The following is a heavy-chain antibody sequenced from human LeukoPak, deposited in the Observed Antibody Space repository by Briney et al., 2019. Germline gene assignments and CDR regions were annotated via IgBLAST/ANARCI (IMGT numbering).Heavy chain of an antibody. D-gene: IGHD2-2*01. CDR2: ISSSSGTI. Sequence: GGSLRLSCAAPVFTFRGYSMNWVRHALGKGRERVSYISSSSGTIFYADSVKGRFTTARDNAKHSLYLQMNSLRAEDTAVYYCARRDQPWGSRCFDPWGEGKLVTVSS. CDR1: VFTFRGYS. V-gene: IGHV3-48*04. CDR3: ARRDQPWGSRCFDP. J-gene: IGHJ5*02.